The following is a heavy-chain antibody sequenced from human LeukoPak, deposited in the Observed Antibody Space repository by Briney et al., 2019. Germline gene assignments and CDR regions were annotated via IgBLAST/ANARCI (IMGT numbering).Heavy chain of an antibody. CDR2: IWYDGSNK. CDR1: GFTFSSYG. CDR3: ATADCSSTSCYRL. J-gene: IGHJ4*02. D-gene: IGHD2-2*01. V-gene: IGHV3-33*01. Sequence: GRSLRLSCAASGFTFSSYGMHWVRQAPGKGLEWVAVIWYDGSNKYYADSVKGRFTISRDNSKNTLYLQMNSLRAEDTAVYYCATADCSSTSCYRLWGQGTLVTVSS.